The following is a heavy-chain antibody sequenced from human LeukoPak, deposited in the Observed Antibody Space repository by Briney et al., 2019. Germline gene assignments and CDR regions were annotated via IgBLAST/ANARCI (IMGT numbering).Heavy chain of an antibody. CDR3: ASRKLGNDY. CDR2: IYHTGST. Sequence: PSETLSLTWTISGGSVSDYYWSWIRQSPGKGLEWIGYIYHTGSTSYSPSLKSRVTISADTSQNQFSLKLSSVTAADTAVYCCASRKLGNDYWGQGTLVTVSS. D-gene: IGHD7-27*01. CDR1: GGSVSDYY. J-gene: IGHJ4*02. V-gene: IGHV4-59*02.